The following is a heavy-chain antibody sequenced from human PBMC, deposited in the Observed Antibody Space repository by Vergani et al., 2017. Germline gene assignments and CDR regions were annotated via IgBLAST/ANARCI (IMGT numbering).Heavy chain of an antibody. D-gene: IGHD5-18*01. Sequence: EVQLVESGGGLVPPGRSLRLSCAASGFSFGDYAMTWVRQAPGKGLEWVAFISSSSSYIYYADSVKGRFTISRDNAKNSLYLQLNSLRAEDTAVYYCARGGLPFDYWGQGTLVTVSS. CDR2: ISSSSSYI. CDR3: ARGGLPFDY. CDR1: GFSFGDYA. J-gene: IGHJ4*02. V-gene: IGHV3-21*02.